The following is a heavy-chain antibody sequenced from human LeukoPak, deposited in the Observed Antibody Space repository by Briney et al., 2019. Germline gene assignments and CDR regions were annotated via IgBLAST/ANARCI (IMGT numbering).Heavy chain of an antibody. D-gene: IGHD6-19*01. CDR3: ARAVHTSGWYPGDY. J-gene: IGHJ4*02. CDR2: ISGSGGTT. CDR1: GLTFSSYE. Sequence: GGSLRLSCAASGLTFSSYEMNWVRQSPGKGLEWVSYISGSGGTTYYADSVKGRFIISRDNAKNSLYLQMNSLRAEDTAVYYCARAVHTSGWYPGDYWGQGTLVTVSS. V-gene: IGHV3-48*03.